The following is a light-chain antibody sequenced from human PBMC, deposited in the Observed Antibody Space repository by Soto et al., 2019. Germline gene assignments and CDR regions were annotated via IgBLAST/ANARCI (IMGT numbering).Light chain of an antibody. J-gene: IGKJ1*01. CDR2: GAS. V-gene: IGKV3-20*01. CDR1: QSISSSY. Sequence: ENVLTQSPGTLSLSPGERATLSCRASQSISSSYLAWYQQYPGQAPRLLIFGASSRATGIPDRFSGSGSGTDFTLTISRLEPEDFAVYFCQQFGSSPPWTFGQGTKVDIK. CDR3: QQFGSSPPWT.